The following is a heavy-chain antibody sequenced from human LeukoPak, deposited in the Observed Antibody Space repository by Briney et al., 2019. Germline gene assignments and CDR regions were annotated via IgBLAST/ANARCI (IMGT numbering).Heavy chain of an antibody. CDR3: AKDGPAYYGSGSYYLGGFDY. Sequence: GGSLRLSCAASGFTFYDYAMHWVRHAPGKGLGWGSGIIWNSGSIDYADTVKGRFSISRDKTKNSLYLQMNSLRAEDTAFYYCAKDGPAYYGSGSYYLGGFDYWGQGTLVTVSS. CDR2: IIWNSGSI. CDR1: GFTFYDYA. J-gene: IGHJ4*02. D-gene: IGHD3-10*01. V-gene: IGHV3-9*01.